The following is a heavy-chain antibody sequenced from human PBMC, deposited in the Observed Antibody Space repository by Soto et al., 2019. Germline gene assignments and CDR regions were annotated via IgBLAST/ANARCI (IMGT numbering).Heavy chain of an antibody. CDR3: ASPLRDTNDHLGMAV. D-gene: IGHD1-1*01. J-gene: IGHJ6*02. CDR1: GGTFSKYA. Sequence: QAQLVQSGAEVQQPGASVRVSCKASGGTFSKYAFSWVRQAPGQGLEWLGGTIPMFGTPNYAQKFQGRVAISADESTATVYMELSSLRSENTAVYFCASPLRDTNDHLGMAVRGRGTTVTV. CDR2: TIPMFGTP. V-gene: IGHV1-69*01.